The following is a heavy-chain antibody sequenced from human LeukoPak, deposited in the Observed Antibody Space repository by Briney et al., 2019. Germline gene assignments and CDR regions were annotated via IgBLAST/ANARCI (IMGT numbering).Heavy chain of an antibody. Sequence: SQTLSLTCAVSGGSISSGGYSWSWIRQPPGKGLEWIGYIYHSGSTYYNPSLKSRVTISVDRSKNQFSLKLSSVTAADTAVYYCGREPYRGYGGGGYFDYWGQGTLVTVSS. V-gene: IGHV4-30-2*01. D-gene: IGHD5-12*01. CDR1: GGSISSGGYS. CDR3: GREPYRGYGGGGYFDY. J-gene: IGHJ4*02. CDR2: IYHSGST.